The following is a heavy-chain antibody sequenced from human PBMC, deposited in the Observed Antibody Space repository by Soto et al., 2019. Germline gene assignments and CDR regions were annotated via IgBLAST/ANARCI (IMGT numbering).Heavy chain of an antibody. Sequence: GGSLRLSCAASGFTFSSYSMNWVRQAPGKGLEWVSSISSSSSYIYYADSVKGRFTISRDNAKNSLYLQMNSLRAEDTAVYYCARGHDYGDYRNYYYYYYMDVWGKGTTVTVSS. V-gene: IGHV3-21*01. CDR1: GFTFSSYS. CDR2: ISSSSSYI. CDR3: ARGHDYGDYRNYYYYYYMDV. D-gene: IGHD4-17*01. J-gene: IGHJ6*03.